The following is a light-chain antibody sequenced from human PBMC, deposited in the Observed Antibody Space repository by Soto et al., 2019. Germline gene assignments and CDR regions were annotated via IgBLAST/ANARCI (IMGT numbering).Light chain of an antibody. CDR3: QSLFT. V-gene: IGKV3-11*01. CDR2: DVT. Sequence: EIVLTQSPATLSLSPGERATLSCRASQSVSNYLAWYQQKPGQAPRLLIYDVTNRATGIPARFSGSGSGTDFPLTISSLEHEDFAVYYCQSLFTFGPGTKVDIK. CDR1: QSVSNY. J-gene: IGKJ3*01.